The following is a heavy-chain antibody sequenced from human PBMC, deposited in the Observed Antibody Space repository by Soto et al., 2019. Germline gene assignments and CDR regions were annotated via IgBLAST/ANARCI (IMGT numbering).Heavy chain of an antibody. Sequence: GGSLRLSCAASGFTFSSYSMNWVRQAPGKGLEWVSYISSSSSTIYYADSVKGRFTISRDNAKNSLYLQMNSLRAEDTAVYYCAREEEDYYDSSGYHFDYWGQGTLVTVSS. CDR3: AREEEDYYDSSGYHFDY. J-gene: IGHJ4*02. V-gene: IGHV3-48*01. D-gene: IGHD3-22*01. CDR2: ISSSSSTI. CDR1: GFTFSSYS.